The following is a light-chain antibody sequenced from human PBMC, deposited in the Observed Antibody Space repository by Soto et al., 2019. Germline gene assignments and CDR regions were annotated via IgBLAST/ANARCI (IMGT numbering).Light chain of an antibody. CDR2: GNS. J-gene: IGLJ1*01. CDR3: QSYDRSLRTYV. CDR1: SSNIGAGYD. V-gene: IGLV1-40*01. Sequence: VLTQPPSLSGAPGQRVTISGSGSSSNIGAGYDVNWYRQLPGTAPKLLIYGNSDRPSGVPDRFSGSKSGTSASLAITGLQPEDEAAYFCQSYDRSLRTYVFGTGTKVTVL.